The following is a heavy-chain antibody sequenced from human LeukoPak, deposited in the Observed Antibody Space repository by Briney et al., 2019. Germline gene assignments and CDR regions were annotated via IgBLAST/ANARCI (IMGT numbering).Heavy chain of an antibody. Sequence: PGGSLRLSCAASGFPFSRYAVHWVRQAPGKGLEWVSVIYNGGSTKYADSVKGRFTISRDNSKNTLYLQMNSLRVEDTAVYFCARASQWLAFDYWGQGTLVTVSS. V-gene: IGHV3-66*01. CDR1: GFPFSRYA. J-gene: IGHJ4*02. D-gene: IGHD6-19*01. CDR3: ARASQWLAFDY. CDR2: IYNGGST.